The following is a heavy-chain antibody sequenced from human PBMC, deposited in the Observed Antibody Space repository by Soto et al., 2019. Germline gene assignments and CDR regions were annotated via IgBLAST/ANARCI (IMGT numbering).Heavy chain of an antibody. V-gene: IGHV1-3*01. CDR3: ARVSTTLVAATRDIAIDI. CDR2: INAGNGNT. D-gene: IGHD2-15*01. CDR1: GYTFTSYA. Sequence: ASVKVSCKASGYTFTSYAMHWVRQAPGQRLEWMGWINAGNGNTKYSQKFQGRVTITRDTSASTAYMELSSLRSEDTAVYYCARVSTTLVAATRDIAIDIWGQGTMVT. J-gene: IGHJ3*02.